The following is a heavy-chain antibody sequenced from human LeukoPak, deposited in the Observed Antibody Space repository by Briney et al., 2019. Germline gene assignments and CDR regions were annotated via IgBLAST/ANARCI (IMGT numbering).Heavy chain of an antibody. V-gene: IGHV1-2*06. CDR2: INPNSGGT. CDR1: GYTFTCYY. D-gene: IGHD3-22*01. CDR3: ARVPYYYDSSGYDNDY. Sequence: ASVKVSCKASGYTFTCYYMHWVRQAPGQGLEWMGRINPNSGGTNYAQKFQGRVTMTRDTSISTAYMELSRLRSDDTAVYYCARVPYYYDSSGYDNDYWGQGTLVTVSS. J-gene: IGHJ4*02.